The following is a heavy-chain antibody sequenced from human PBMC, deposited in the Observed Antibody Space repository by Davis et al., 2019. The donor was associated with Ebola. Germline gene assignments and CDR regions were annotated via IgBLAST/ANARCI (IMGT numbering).Heavy chain of an antibody. CDR3: ARGQVPLPQSPIGLNWLDP. D-gene: IGHD2-21*02. CDR2: ISSSSSYI. Sequence: PGGSLRLSCAASGFTFSSYSMNWVRQAPGKGLEWVSSISSSSSYIYYADSVKGRFTISRDNAKNSLYLQMNSLRAEDTAVYYCARGQVPLPQSPIGLNWLDPWGQGTLVTVSS. CDR1: GFTFSSYS. V-gene: IGHV3-21*01. J-gene: IGHJ5*02.